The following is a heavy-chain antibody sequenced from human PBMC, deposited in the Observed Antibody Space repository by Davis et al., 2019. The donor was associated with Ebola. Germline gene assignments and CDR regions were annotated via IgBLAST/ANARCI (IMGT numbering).Heavy chain of an antibody. Sequence: GESLKISCAASGFTFSSYSMNWVRQAPGKGLEWVSSISSSSSYIYYADSVKGRFTISRDNAKNSLYLQMNSLRAEDTALYYCTSTLDGDYVDYWGQGTLVTVSS. CDR1: GFTFSSYS. CDR3: TSTLDGDYVDY. CDR2: ISSSSSYI. D-gene: IGHD4-17*01. V-gene: IGHV3-21*04. J-gene: IGHJ4*02.